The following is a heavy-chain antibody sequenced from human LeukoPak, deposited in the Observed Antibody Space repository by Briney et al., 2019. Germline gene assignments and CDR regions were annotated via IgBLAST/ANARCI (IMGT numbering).Heavy chain of an antibody. D-gene: IGHD1-26*01. Sequence: ASVKVSCKASGYMFTSYGLNWVRQAPGQGLEWMGWINPNTGNPTYAQGFTGRFVFSLGASVDTANLQISSLQPEDTAVYYCARAEWDLPYTLFYWGRGTLVTVSS. CDR1: GYMFTSYG. CDR3: ARAEWDLPYTLFY. J-gene: IGHJ4*02. V-gene: IGHV7-4-1*02. CDR2: INPNTGNP.